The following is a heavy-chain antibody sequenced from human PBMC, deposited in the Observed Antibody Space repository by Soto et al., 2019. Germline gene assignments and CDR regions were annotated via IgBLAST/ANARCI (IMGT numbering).Heavy chain of an antibody. CDR3: ARDAGNYYGSGSYLRYFDL. CDR2: IDPSDSYT. V-gene: IGHV5-10-1*01. Sequence: LEWMGRIDPSDSYTNYSPSFQGHVTISADKSISTAYLQWSSLKASDTAMYYCARDAGNYYGSGSYLRYFDLWGRGTLVTVSS. D-gene: IGHD3-10*01. J-gene: IGHJ2*01.